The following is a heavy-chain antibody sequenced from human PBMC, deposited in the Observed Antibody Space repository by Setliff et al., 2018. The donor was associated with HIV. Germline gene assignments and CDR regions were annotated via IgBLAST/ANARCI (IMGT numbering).Heavy chain of an antibody. CDR1: GFTVSNNY. CDR2: LYGDGFK. CDR3: AALSLRTNTVYGIISTRFDP. J-gene: IGHJ5*02. Sequence: PGGSLRLSCEVSGFTVSNNYMTWVRQAPGKGLEWVSTLYGDGFKYYADSVKGRFTISRDNAKNSLYLQMNSLRADDTAVYYCAALSLRTNTVYGIISTRFDPWGQGTLVTVSS. D-gene: IGHD2-8*01. V-gene: IGHV3-53*01.